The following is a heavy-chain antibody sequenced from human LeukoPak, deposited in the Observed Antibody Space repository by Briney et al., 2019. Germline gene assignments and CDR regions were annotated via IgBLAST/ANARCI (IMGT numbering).Heavy chain of an antibody. D-gene: IGHD3-10*01. CDR2: IASKTDGGAT. CDR1: GLTVTNAW. J-gene: IGHJ4*02. Sequence: GGSLRLSCSASGLTVTNAWMNWVRQAPGEGLDWVGRIASKTDGGATDYAAPVKGRFTISRDDSKNTLNLQMNSLKTEDTAVYYCTTGIRGDWGQGTLVTVSP. V-gene: IGHV3-15*07. CDR3: TTGIRGD.